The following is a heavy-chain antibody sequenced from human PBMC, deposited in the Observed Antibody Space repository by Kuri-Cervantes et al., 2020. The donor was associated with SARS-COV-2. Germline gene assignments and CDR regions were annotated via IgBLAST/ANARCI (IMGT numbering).Heavy chain of an antibody. Sequence: ASVKVSCKASGYTFTGYYIHWVRQAPGQGLEWMGIINPSGGGTSYAQKFRGRVAVTRDTPTSTVYMKLSSLRSEDTAVYYCARDPTTVTTGIGMDVWGQGTTVTVSS. CDR1: GYTFTGYY. J-gene: IGHJ6*02. D-gene: IGHD4-17*01. CDR2: INPSGGGT. V-gene: IGHV1-46*01. CDR3: ARDPTTVTTGIGMDV.